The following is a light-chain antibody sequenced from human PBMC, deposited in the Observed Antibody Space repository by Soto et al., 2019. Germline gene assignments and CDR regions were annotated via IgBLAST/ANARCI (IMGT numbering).Light chain of an antibody. CDR1: QRFSNSL. Sequence: EIVLTQSPGTLSLSTGERATLSCSASQRFSNSLLAWYQQKPGQTPRLLIHGASRRSTGISDRFSGSGPGTDFPLTISRLEREDSALYYRQQYGGSPFTFGPGTPVDIK. CDR2: GAS. CDR3: QQYGGSPFT. J-gene: IGKJ3*01. V-gene: IGKV3-20*01.